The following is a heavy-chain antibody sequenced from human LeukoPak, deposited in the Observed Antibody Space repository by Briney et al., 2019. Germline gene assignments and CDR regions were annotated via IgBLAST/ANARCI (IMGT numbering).Heavy chain of an antibody. J-gene: IGHJ4*02. D-gene: IGHD5-12*01. CDR3: ARIPLGYSGAYYFDY. Sequence: SEALSLTCTVSRGSISGSIRSYYWSWLRQPPGKGLEWIGYISSSASVNDNPSLRSRVTISVDTSKNQFFLNLSSVSAADTAVYYCARIPLGYSGAYYFDYWGQGTLVTVSP. CDR2: ISSSASV. CDR1: RGSISGSIRSYY. V-gene: IGHV4-4*09.